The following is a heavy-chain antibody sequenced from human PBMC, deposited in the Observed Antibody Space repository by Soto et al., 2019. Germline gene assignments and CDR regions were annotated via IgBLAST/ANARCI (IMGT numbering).Heavy chain of an antibody. V-gene: IGHV4-30-4*01. CDR2: IYHSGST. D-gene: IGHD6-13*01. CDR1: GGSISSGDYF. J-gene: IGHJ3*01. CDR3: ARASYSAYSSSWYSAFAV. Sequence: QVQLRESGPGLVKPSQTLSLTCTVAGGSISSGDYFWSWIRQPPGKGLEWIANIYHSGSTHYNPSLRNRVFMSVDTSTNRFSLNLTAVSAADTAVYYCARASYSAYSSSWYSAFAVGGQGTMVTVSS.